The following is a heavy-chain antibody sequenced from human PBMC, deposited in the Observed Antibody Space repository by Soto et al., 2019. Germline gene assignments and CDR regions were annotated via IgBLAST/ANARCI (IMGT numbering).Heavy chain of an antibody. CDR1: GGSFSSYY. Sequence: PSETLSLTCAVYGGSFSSYYWSWIRQPPGKGLEWIGYIYYSGSTNYNPSLKSRVTISVDTSKNQFSLKLSSVTAADTAVYYCARASTIFGVVNNWFDPWGQGTLVTVSS. J-gene: IGHJ5*02. CDR3: ARASTIFGVVNNWFDP. V-gene: IGHV4-59*01. D-gene: IGHD3-3*01. CDR2: IYYSGST.